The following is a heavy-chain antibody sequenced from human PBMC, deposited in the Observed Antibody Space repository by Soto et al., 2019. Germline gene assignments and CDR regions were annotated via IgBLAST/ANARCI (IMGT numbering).Heavy chain of an antibody. J-gene: IGHJ5*02. D-gene: IGHD5-12*01. V-gene: IGHV4-31*03. Sequence: QVQLQESGPGLVKPSQTLSLTCTVSGGSISSGGYYWSWIRQHPGKGLEWIGYIYYSGSTYYNPSLKSRVTISVDTSKNQFSLQLSSVTAADTAVYYCAREKEAGGYDYVSSWFDPWGQGTLVTVSS. CDR2: IYYSGST. CDR3: AREKEAGGYDYVSSWFDP. CDR1: GGSISSGGYY.